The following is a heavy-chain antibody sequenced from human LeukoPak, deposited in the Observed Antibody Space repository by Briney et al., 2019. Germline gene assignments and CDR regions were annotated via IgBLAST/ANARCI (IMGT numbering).Heavy chain of an antibody. D-gene: IGHD3-10*01. CDR1: GGSISSSNW. Sequence: PSETLSLTCTVSGGSISSSNWWSWVRQPPGKGLEWIGEIYHSGSTNYNPSLKSRVTISVDKSKNQFSLKLSSVTAADTAVYYCARPRRYGSGRPLDYWGQGTLVTVSS. CDR2: IYHSGST. V-gene: IGHV4-4*02. CDR3: ARPRRYGSGRPLDY. J-gene: IGHJ4*02.